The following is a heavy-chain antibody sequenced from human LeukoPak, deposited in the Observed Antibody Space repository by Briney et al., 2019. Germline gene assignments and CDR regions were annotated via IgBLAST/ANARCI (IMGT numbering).Heavy chain of an antibody. V-gene: IGHV1-2*02. CDR3: ARGSYGDYKRMDDQGY. CDR2: INPNSGGT. D-gene: IGHD4-17*01. J-gene: IGHJ4*02. Sequence: EASVKVSCKASGYTFTGYYMHWVRQAPGQGLEWMGWINPNSGGTNYAQKFQGRVTMTRDTSTSTVHMELSSLRSEDTAVYYCARGSYGDYKRMDDQGYWGQGTLVTVSA. CDR1: GYTFTGYY.